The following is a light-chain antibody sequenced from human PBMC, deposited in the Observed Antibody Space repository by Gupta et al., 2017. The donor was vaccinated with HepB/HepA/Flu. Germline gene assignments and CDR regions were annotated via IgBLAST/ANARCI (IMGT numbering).Light chain of an antibody. CDR1: QDITNS. V-gene: IGKV1-16*02. CDR3: QQYNDYPWT. Sequence: IQMTQSPSSISAFVGDTVAITCRASQDITNSLSWFQQRPGKAPKSLIYAASTLHSGVSSKFSGSGSATEFTLTISILQHEDVGIYHCQQYNDYPWTFGQGTRVDI. CDR2: AAS. J-gene: IGKJ1*01.